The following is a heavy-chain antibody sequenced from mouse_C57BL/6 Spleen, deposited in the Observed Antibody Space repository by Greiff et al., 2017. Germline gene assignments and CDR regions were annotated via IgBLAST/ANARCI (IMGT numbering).Heavy chain of an antibody. J-gene: IGHJ1*03. CDR2: IDPSDSYT. V-gene: IGHV1-69*01. CDR3: ARECGSRAFDV. Sequence: VQLQQPGAELVMPGASVKLSCKASGYTFTSYWMHWVKQRPGQGLEWIGEIDPSDSYTNYNQKFKGKSTLTVDKSSSTAYMQLSSLTSEDSAVYYCARECGSRAFDVWGTGTTVTVSS. CDR1: GYTFTSYW. D-gene: IGHD1-1*01.